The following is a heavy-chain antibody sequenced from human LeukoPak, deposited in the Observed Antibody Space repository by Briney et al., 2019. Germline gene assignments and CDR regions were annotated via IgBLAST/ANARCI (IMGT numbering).Heavy chain of an antibody. D-gene: IGHD2-2*01. CDR3: TKWQDIVVVPAANNWFDP. CDR2: MNPNSGNT. Sequence: ASVKVSCKASGYTFTSYDINWVRQATGQGLEWMGWMNPNSGNTGYAQKFQGRVTMTRDTSISTAYMELSRLRSDDTAVYYCTKWQDIVVVPAANNWFDPWGQGTLVTVSS. V-gene: IGHV1-8*01. CDR1: GYTFTSYD. J-gene: IGHJ5*02.